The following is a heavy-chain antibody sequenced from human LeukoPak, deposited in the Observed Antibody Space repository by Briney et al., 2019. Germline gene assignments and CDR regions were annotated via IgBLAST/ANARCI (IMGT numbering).Heavy chain of an antibody. Sequence: GGSLRLSCAASGFTFSSYEINWVRQATGKGLEWLSYITSDSTLYYADCVKGRFTISRDNAKNSLYLQMNSLRAEDTAVYFCARKYCTGDSCRTGAFDIWGQGTIVTVSS. D-gene: IGHD2-15*01. V-gene: IGHV3-48*03. CDR3: ARKYCTGDSCRTGAFDI. CDR1: GFTFSSYE. CDR2: ITSDSTL. J-gene: IGHJ3*02.